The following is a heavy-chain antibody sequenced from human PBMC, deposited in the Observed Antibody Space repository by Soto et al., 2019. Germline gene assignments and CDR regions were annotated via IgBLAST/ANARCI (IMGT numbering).Heavy chain of an antibody. V-gene: IGHV2-70*01. Sequence: SGPTLVNPKQTLILTCAFSGFSLILKGMSVSWIRQPPGKALEFLALIDWEEEKFYSPSLRTRLTVSKDTSKSQVVLTLTNVDPVDTATYYCTRSTNWNYECYFDYWGQGTLVTVSS. CDR3: TRSTNWNYECYFDY. CDR1: GFSLILKGMS. D-gene: IGHD1-7*01. J-gene: IGHJ4*02. CDR2: IDWEEEK.